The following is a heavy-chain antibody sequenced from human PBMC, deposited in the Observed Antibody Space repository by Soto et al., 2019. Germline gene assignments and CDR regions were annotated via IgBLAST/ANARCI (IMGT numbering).Heavy chain of an antibody. D-gene: IGHD6-13*01. CDR2: IDPSDSYT. V-gene: IGHV5-10-1*01. CDR3: ARQYIAAARYYYGMDV. CDR1: GYXFTSYL. J-gene: IGHJ6*02. Sequence: EXLKISCKCSGYXFTSYLISWVRHMPGKGPEWMGRIDPSDSYTNYSPSFQVNVTISADKSISTAYLQWSSLKASDTDMYYCARQYIAAARYYYGMDVWGQGPTVTVS.